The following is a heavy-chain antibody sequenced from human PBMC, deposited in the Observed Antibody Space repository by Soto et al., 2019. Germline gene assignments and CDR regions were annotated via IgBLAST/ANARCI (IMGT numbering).Heavy chain of an antibody. V-gene: IGHV1-46*01. D-gene: IGHD6-13*01. J-gene: IGHJ6*02. CDR1: GYTFTSYY. CDR2: INPSGGST. CDR3: ARDQSAAASRYYGMDV. Sequence: AAVKVSCTASGYTFTSYYMHWVRQAPGQGLEWMGIINPSGGSTSYAQKLQGRVTMTRDTYTSTVYMELSSLRSEDTAVYYCARDQSAAASRYYGMDVWCQGTKVSV.